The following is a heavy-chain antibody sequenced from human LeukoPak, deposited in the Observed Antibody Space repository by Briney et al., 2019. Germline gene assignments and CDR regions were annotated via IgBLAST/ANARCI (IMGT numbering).Heavy chain of an antibody. CDR1: GGSFSSYY. D-gene: IGHD6-19*01. CDR2: FYYSGST. CDR3: ARQWLVPYYFDY. J-gene: IGHJ4*02. V-gene: IGHV4-59*08. Sequence: PSETLSLTCAVYGGSFSSYYWSWIRQPPGKGLEWIGYFYYSGSTNYNPSLKSRVTISVDTSKNQFSLKLSSVTAADTAVYYCARQWLVPYYFDYWGQGTLVTVSS.